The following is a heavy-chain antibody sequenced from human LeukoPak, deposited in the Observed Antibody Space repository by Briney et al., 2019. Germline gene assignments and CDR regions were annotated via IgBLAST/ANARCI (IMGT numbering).Heavy chain of an antibody. Sequence: SGTLSLTCAVSGGSISCSNWWSWVRQPPGEGLEWIGEIYHSGSTNYNPSLKRRVTIPVDKSKSQFSLKLSSVTAEDTAVYYCAILQLQSNDAFDIWGQGTMVTVSS. J-gene: IGHJ3*02. V-gene: IGHV4-4*02. CDR1: GGSISCSNW. D-gene: IGHD5-18*01. CDR3: AILQLQSNDAFDI. CDR2: IYHSGST.